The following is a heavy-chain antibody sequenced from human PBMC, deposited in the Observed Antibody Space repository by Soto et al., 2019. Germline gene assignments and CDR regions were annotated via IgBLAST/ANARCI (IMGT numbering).Heavy chain of an antibody. D-gene: IGHD5-18*01. CDR3: AKDLRRGYNYMYLGHYSYYGMDV. CDR2: ISGSGDTT. CDR1: RFSFSAYA. J-gene: IGHJ6*02. V-gene: IGHV3-23*01. Sequence: GGSLRLSCAASRFSFSAYAMSWVRQAPGKGLDWVSGISGSGDTTYYANSVKGRFTISRDNSKNTLYLEMNSLRAEDTAVYYCAKDLRRGYNYMYLGHYSYYGMDVWGQGTTVTVSS.